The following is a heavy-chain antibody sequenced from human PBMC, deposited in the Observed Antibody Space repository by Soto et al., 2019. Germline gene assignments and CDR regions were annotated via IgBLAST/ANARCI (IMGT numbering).Heavy chain of an antibody. CDR3: ARDLTNWGSPYHALDV. Sequence: LRLSCAASGFTFSSYAMYWVRQAPGKGLEWVALISYLGSNAFYADSVKGRFTISRDNSRNTLFLQLNSLRSEDTALYYCARDLTNWGSPYHALDVWGQGTTVTVSS. J-gene: IGHJ6*02. V-gene: IGHV3-30-3*01. CDR1: GFTFSSYA. CDR2: ISYLGSNA. D-gene: IGHD7-27*01.